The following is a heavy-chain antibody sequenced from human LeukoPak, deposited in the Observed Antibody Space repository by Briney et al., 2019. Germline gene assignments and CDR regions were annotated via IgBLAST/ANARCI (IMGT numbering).Heavy chain of an antibody. CDR1: GFTFSSYT. D-gene: IGHD1-26*01. CDR3: ASISMGAIYVIY. V-gene: IGHV3-48*02. CDR2: ISGGSSPI. J-gene: IGHJ4*02. Sequence: GGSLRLSCAASGFTFSSYTMNWVRQAPGKGLEWLSYISGGSSPIYYADSVKGRFTITRDDAKNSIYLQMNSLRDEDTAVYYCASISMGAIYVIYWGQGTLVTVSS.